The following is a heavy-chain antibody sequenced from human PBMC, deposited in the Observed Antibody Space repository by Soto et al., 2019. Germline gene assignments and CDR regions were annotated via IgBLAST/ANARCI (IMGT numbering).Heavy chain of an antibody. CDR1: GGSISSSSYY. CDR3: AGLYSSSSGYYYGMDV. D-gene: IGHD6-13*01. J-gene: IGHJ6*02. Sequence: SETLSLTCTVSGGSISSSSYYWGWIRQPPGKGLEWIGSIYYSGSTYYNPSLKSRVTISVDTSKNQFSLELSSVTAADTAVYYCAGLYSSSSGYYYGMDVWGQGTTVTVSS. CDR2: IYYSGST. V-gene: IGHV4-39*01.